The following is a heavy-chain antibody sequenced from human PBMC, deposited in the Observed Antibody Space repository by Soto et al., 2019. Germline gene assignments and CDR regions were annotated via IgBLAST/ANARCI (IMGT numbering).Heavy chain of an antibody. J-gene: IGHJ4*02. D-gene: IGHD2-8*01. CDR1: GFTFKSYW. V-gene: IGHV3-7*01. Sequence: EVQLVESGGGLVQPGGSLRLSCAASGFTFKSYWMTWVRQAPGKGLEWVANIKQDGNERYYADSVKGRFTISRDNAKKSLYLQMNRLRAEDTALYYCARDSPWPMLSVSEFDYWGQGALVTVSS. CDR3: ARDSPWPMLSVSEFDY. CDR2: IKQDGNER.